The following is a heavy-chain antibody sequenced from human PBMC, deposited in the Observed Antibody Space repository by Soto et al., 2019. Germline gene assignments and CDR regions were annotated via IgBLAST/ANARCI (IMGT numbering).Heavy chain of an antibody. CDR1: GFTFSSYA. J-gene: IGHJ6*02. CDR2: ISGSGGST. V-gene: IGHV3-23*01. CDR3: ATSSKYYDSSGYDYYGMDV. Sequence: GGSLRLSCAASGFTFSSYAMSWVRQAPGKGLEWVSAISGSGGSTYYTDSVKGRFTISRENSKKTMYKQMNRLKGEDKAIYYYATSSKYYDSSGYDYYGMDVWGQGTTVTVSS. D-gene: IGHD3-22*01.